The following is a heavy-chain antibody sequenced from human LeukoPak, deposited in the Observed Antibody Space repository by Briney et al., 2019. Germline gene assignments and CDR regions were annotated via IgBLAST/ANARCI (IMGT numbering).Heavy chain of an antibody. J-gene: IGHJ4*02. V-gene: IGHV1-18*01. Sequence: GASVKVSCKASGYTFSNYGISWVRQAPGQGLEWMAWIAGDRIYAPQFQGRLIISTDPFTSTAYMELRSLRSDDTAVYYCARDFWNLYENNDSNRDFDNWGQGTLLTVSS. CDR1: GYTFSNYG. D-gene: IGHD7-27*01. CDR2: IAGDR. CDR3: ARDFWNLYENNDSNRDFDN.